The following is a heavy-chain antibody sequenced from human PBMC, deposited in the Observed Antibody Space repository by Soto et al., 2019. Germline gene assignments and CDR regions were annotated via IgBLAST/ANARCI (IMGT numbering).Heavy chain of an antibody. V-gene: IGHV1-18*01. CDR2: INGYNGNT. CDR3: ARMGDVPYYYYGMDV. J-gene: IGHJ6*02. D-gene: IGHD3-16*01. Sequence: QVQLVQSGAEVKKPGASVMVSCKASGYTFTSYGISWVRQAPGQGLEWMGWINGYNGNTNHAQKLQGRVTMSTDTSTSTAYMELRSLRSDDSAVYYCARMGDVPYYYYGMDVWGQGTTVTVSS. CDR1: GYTFTSYG.